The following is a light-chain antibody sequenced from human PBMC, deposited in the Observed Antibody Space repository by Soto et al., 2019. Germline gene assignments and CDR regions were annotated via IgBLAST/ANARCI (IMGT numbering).Light chain of an antibody. CDR2: EVT. Sequence: QSALAQPPSASGSPGQSVPISCTGTSRDVGGYNYVSWYQQHPGKAPKLMSYEVTKRPSGVPDRFPGSKPGNTASLTVFGLQAEDEADYYCSSYAGTAYVFGTWTNVTVL. J-gene: IGLJ1*01. CDR3: SSYAGTAYV. V-gene: IGLV2-8*01. CDR1: SRDVGGYNY.